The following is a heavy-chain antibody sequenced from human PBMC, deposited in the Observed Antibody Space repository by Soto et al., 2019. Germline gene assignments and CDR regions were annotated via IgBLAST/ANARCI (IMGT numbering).Heavy chain of an antibody. D-gene: IGHD3-3*01. V-gene: IGHV3-30-3*01. J-gene: IGHJ4*02. Sequence: GGSLRLSCAASGFTFSSYAMHWVRQAPGKGLEWVAVISYDGSNKYYADSVKGRFTISRDNSKNTLYLQMNSLRAEDTAVYYCARGARVRFLEWLLLVYWGQGTLVTVSS. CDR2: ISYDGSNK. CDR3: ARGARVRFLEWLLLVY. CDR1: GFTFSSYA.